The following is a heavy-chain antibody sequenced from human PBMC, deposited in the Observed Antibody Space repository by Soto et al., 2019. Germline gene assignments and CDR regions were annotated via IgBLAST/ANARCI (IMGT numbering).Heavy chain of an antibody. J-gene: IGHJ3*02. V-gene: IGHV4-59*01. CDR3: AGYCSSTSCHLDAFDI. D-gene: IGHD2-2*01. CDR2: IYYSGST. Sequence: SETLSLTCTVSGGSISSYYWSWIRQPPGKGLEWIGYIYYSGSTNYNPSLKSRVTISVDTSKNQFSLKLSSVTAADTAVYYCAGYCSSTSCHLDAFDIWGQGTMVTVSS. CDR1: GGSISSYY.